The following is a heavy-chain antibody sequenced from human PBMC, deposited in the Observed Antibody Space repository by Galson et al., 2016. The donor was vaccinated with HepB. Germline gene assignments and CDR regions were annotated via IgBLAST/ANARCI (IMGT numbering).Heavy chain of an antibody. Sequence: SLRLSCAASGFTFDDYAMHWVRQVPGKGLEWVSGISLNSDYIGYADSVKGRFTISRDNAQKSLYLQMNSLRPEDTAFYYCAKGSTHRVYSITWYADAFDFWGQGNLVTVSS. CDR2: ISLNSDYI. CDR1: GFTFDDYA. J-gene: IGHJ4*02. V-gene: IGHV3-9*01. D-gene: IGHD6-13*01. CDR3: AKGSTHRVYSITWYADAFDF.